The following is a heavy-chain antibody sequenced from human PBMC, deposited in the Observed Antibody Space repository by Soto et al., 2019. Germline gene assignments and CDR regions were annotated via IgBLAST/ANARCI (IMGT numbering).Heavy chain of an antibody. V-gene: IGHV3-30-3*01. J-gene: IGHJ6*02. CDR2: ISYDGSNK. CDR1: GFTFSSYA. D-gene: IGHD2-15*01. CDR3: ARDRGGCSGGSCYTHYYYYYGMDV. Sequence: QVQLVESGGGVVQPGRSLRLSCAASGFTFSSYAMHWVRQAPGKGLEWVAVISYDGSNKYYADSVKGRFTISRDNSKNTLYLQMNSLRAEDTAVYYCARDRGGCSGGSCYTHYYYYYGMDVWGQGTTVTVSS.